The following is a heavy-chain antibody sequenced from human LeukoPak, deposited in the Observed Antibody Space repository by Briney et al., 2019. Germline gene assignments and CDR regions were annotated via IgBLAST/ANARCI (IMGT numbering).Heavy chain of an antibody. CDR3: VRASSTPAAGLFDY. CDR2: LYSGGYT. CDR1: GFTVSSNF. Sequence: GGSLRLSCAASGFTVSSNFMSWVRQAPGKGLEWVSVLYSGGYTVYADSVKGRFTISRDNSENTLYLQMNSLRADDTAVYYCVRASSTPAAGLFDYWGQGTPLTVSS. D-gene: IGHD6-13*01. V-gene: IGHV3-53*01. J-gene: IGHJ4*02.